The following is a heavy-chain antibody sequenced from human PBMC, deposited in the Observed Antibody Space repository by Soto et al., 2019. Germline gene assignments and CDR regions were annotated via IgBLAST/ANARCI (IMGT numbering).Heavy chain of an antibody. CDR1: GFTFSSFP. CDR2: ISFDGSNK. J-gene: IGHJ4*02. V-gene: IGHV3-30-3*01. Sequence: QVQLVESGGGVVQAGMSLRLSCAASGFTFSSFPLHWVRQAPGKGLEWVALISFDGSNKYYADAVKGRFTISRDNSKNTLYLQMNSLRPEDTAVYYCARGRCTSSNCPSEYWGQGSLVTVSS. D-gene: IGHD2-8*01. CDR3: ARGRCTSSNCPSEY.